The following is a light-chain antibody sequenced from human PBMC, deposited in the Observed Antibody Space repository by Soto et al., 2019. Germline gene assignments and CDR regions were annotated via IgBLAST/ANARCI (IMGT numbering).Light chain of an antibody. Sequence: QSVLTQPPSTTGTPGQRVTISCSGRTSNIGYNFVYWYQHLPGTAHKLLIFRNDERPSGVPDRFSGSKSGTSASLAISGLRSEDEADYYCAAWDGSLSAWVFGGGTQLTVL. CDR3: AAWDGSLSAWV. V-gene: IGLV1-47*01. CDR1: TSNIGYNF. J-gene: IGLJ3*02. CDR2: RND.